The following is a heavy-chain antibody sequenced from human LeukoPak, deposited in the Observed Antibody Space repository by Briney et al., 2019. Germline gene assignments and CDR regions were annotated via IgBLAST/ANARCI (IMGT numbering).Heavy chain of an antibody. CDR3: ARGGGIQSCGGKTCFRGFVY. J-gene: IGHJ4*02. Sequence: GASVKVSCKASGYTSTGYYMHWVRQAPGQGLEWMGWINPNSGGTNYAQKFQGRVSMTRDTSITTLYMELTSLRSDDTAVYFCARGGGIQSCGGKTCFRGFVYWGQGTLVTVSS. CDR1: GYTSTGYY. D-gene: IGHD2-21*01. V-gene: IGHV1-2*02. CDR2: INPNSGGT.